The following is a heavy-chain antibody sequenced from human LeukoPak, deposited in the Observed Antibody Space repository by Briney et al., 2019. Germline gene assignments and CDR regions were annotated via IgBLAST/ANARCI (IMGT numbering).Heavy chain of an antibody. CDR2: INSDGSST. V-gene: IGHV3-74*01. Sequence: GGSLRLSCAASGFTFSSYWMHWVRQAPGKGLVWVSRINSDGSSTSYADSVKGRFTISRDNAKNTLYLQMDSLRAEDTAVYFCAKDPNGDYIGTFDIWGQGTMVTVSS. CDR1: GFTFSSYW. CDR3: AKDPNGDYIGTFDI. D-gene: IGHD4-17*01. J-gene: IGHJ3*02.